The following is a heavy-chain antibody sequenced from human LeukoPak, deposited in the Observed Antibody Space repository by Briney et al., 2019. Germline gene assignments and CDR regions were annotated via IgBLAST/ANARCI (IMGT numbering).Heavy chain of an antibody. Sequence: GGSLSPSCAASGFTFSDSWMTWVRQTPGKGLQWVASIHQDAGEKQYLDSVRGRFTISRDNAKSSLYLQMNSLTVDDTGIYYCASSKDHYCRYWGQGTLVTVSS. CDR2: IHQDAGEK. V-gene: IGHV3-7*05. J-gene: IGHJ4*02. CDR1: GFTFSDSW. CDR3: ASSKDHYCRY.